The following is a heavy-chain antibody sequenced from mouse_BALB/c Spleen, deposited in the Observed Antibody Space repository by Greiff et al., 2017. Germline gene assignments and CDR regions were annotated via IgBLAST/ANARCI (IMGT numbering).Heavy chain of an antibody. Sequence: VQLQQSGAELVRSGASVKLSCTASGFNIKDYYMHWVKQRPEQGLEWIGWIDPENGDTEYAPKFQGKATMTADTSSNTAYLQLSSLTSEDTAVYYCNEWKGYSFAYWGQGTLVTVSA. J-gene: IGHJ3*01. CDR1: GFNIKDYY. CDR3: NEWKGYSFAY. CDR2: IDPENGDT. D-gene: IGHD2-3*01. V-gene: IGHV14-4*02.